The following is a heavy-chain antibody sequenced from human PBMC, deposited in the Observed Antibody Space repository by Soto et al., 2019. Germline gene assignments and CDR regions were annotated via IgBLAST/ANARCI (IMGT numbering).Heavy chain of an antibody. CDR2: INHSGST. CDR1: GGSFSGYY. J-gene: IGHJ4*02. Sequence: QVQLQQWGAGLLKPSETLSLTCAVYGGSFSGYYWTRIRQSPGKGLEWIGEINHSGSTNYNPSLKSRVTISVDTSKNQFSLKLSSVTAADTAMYYCARIETAMVTYWGQGTLVTVSS. CDR3: ARIETAMVTY. V-gene: IGHV4-34*01. D-gene: IGHD5-18*01.